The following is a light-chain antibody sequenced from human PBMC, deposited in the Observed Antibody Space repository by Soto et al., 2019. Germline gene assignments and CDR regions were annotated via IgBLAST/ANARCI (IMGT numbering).Light chain of an antibody. CDR1: QSITNY. CDR2: AAS. CDR3: QHSYSAARN. J-gene: IGKJ2*01. V-gene: IGKV1-39*01. Sequence: DIQMTQSPSSLPASVGDRVTITCRASQSITNYLSWYQQRPGKAPKLLIHAASNLQSGVPSRFSGSGSETDFSLTISSLQPEDVATYYWQHSYSAARNFGQGTKVEIK.